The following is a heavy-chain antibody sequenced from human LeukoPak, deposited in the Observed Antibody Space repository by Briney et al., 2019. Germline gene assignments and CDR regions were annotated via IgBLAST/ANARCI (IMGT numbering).Heavy chain of an antibody. CDR1: GYTFTGYY. V-gene: IGHV1-2*02. J-gene: IGHJ4*02. Sequence: AASVKVSCKASGYTFTGYYLHWVRQAPGQGLEWMGWINPHSGGTNYAQKFQGRVTMTRDTSISTAYMELSRLRSDDTAVYYCVRDRTKYCSSTSCPLDYWGQGTLVTVSS. CDR2: INPHSGGT. CDR3: VRDRTKYCSSTSCPLDY. D-gene: IGHD2-2*01.